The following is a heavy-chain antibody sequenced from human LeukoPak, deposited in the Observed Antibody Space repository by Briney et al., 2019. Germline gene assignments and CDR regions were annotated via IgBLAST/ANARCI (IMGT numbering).Heavy chain of an antibody. Sequence: ASVKVSCKASGYTFTGYYMHWVRQAPGQGLEWMGWINPNSGGTNYAQKFQGRVTMTRDTSISTAYMELSRLRSDDTAVYYCARAVSQDYYDSSGYYTGNWFDPWGQGTLVTVSS. CDR1: GYTFTGYY. CDR3: ARAVSQDYYDSSGYYTGNWFDP. V-gene: IGHV1-2*02. D-gene: IGHD3-22*01. J-gene: IGHJ5*02. CDR2: INPNSGGT.